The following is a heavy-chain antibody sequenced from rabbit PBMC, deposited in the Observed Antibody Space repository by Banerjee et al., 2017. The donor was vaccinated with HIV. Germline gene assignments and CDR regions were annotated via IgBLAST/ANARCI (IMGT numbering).Heavy chain of an antibody. CDR1: GFSFSNGYV. J-gene: IGHJ6*01. CDR2: INTISGDT. CDR3: ARGRWYYGMDL. V-gene: IGHV1S45*01. Sequence: QEQLEESGGDLVKPEGSLTLTCTASGFSFSNGYVMCWVRQAPGKGLEWIACINTISGDTVYATWAKGRFTISKASSTTVTLQMTSLTAADTATYFCARGRWYYGMDLWGPGTLVTVS.